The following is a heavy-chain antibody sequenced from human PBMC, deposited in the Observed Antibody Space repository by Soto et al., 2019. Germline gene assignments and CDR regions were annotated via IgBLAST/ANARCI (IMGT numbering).Heavy chain of an antibody. J-gene: IGHJ6*02. V-gene: IGHV1-2*04. D-gene: IGHD3-3*01. Sequence: VKVSCKASGYTFTGYYMHWVRQAPRQGLEXMGWINPNSGSTNYAQKFQGWVTMTRDTSISTAYMELSRLRSDDTAVYYCARSYDFWSGYYPHNYYYYGMDVWGQGTTVTVSS. CDR1: GYTFTGYY. CDR2: INPNSGST. CDR3: ARSYDFWSGYYPHNYYYYGMDV.